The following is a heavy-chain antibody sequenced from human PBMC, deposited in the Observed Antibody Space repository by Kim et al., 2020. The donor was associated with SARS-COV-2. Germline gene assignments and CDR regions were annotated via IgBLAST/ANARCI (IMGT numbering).Heavy chain of an antibody. Sequence: ASVKVSCKASGYTFNTFAIHWVRQAPGQRPEWMGYIKTDNGNTRYSQKLQGRVTITRDTSATTAYMEVNSLRSEDTAVYYCARSESFDYWGQGTLVTVSS. CDR1: GYTFNTFA. CDR3: ARSESFDY. CDR2: IKTDNGNT. J-gene: IGHJ4*02. V-gene: IGHV1-3*04.